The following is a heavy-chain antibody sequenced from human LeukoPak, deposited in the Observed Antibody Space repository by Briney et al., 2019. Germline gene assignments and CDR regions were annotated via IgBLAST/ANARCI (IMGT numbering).Heavy chain of an antibody. CDR2: ITSRSSYI. CDR1: GFTFSSHS. J-gene: IGHJ4*02. V-gene: IGHV3-21*01. Sequence: GGSLRLSCAASGFTFSSHSMKWVRQAPEKGLEWDSAITSRSSYIYHADSVKCRFTISRHNHKTALYLQMNSLRVEDTAVYYCARARHGYQQTDYWGQRTLVTVSA. D-gene: IGHD3-22*01. CDR3: ARARHGYQQTDY.